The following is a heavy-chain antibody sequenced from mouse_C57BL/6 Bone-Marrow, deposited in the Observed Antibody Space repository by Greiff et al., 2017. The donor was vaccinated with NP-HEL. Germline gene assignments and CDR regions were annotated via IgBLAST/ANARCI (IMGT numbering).Heavy chain of an antibody. J-gene: IGHJ4*01. V-gene: IGHV14-3*01. CDR2: IDPANGNT. CDR1: GFNIKNTY. D-gene: IGHD2-4*01. CDR3: ARKWKFYYDLYYYAMDY. Sequence: VQLQQSVAELVRPGASVKLSCTASGFNIKNTYMHWVKQRPEQGLEWIGRIDPANGNTKYAPKFQGKATITADTSSNTAYLQLSSLTSEDTAIYYCARKWKFYYDLYYYAMDYWGQGTSVTVSS.